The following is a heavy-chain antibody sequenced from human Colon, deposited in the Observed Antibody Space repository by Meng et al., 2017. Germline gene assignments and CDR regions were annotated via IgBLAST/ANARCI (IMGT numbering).Heavy chain of an antibody. Sequence: EVQLVESGGGLVKPGGSLRLACAAPGFTFSNAWMSWFRQAPGKGLEWVGRSKKKTDGGTTDYAAHVKGRFTISRDDSKNTLHLQMNSLKTEDTAVYYCTTGSSLGQGTLVTVSS. J-gene: IGHJ5*02. V-gene: IGHV3-15*01. CDR2: SKKKTDGGTT. CDR3: TTGSS. D-gene: IGHD1-26*01. CDR1: GFTFSNAW.